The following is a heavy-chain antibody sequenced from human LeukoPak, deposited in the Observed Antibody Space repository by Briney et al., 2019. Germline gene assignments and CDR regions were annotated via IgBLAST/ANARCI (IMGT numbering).Heavy chain of an antibody. D-gene: IGHD5-18*01. J-gene: IGHJ5*02. V-gene: IGHV4-39*07. Sequence: SEALSLTCTVSGISISSSSYYWAWIRQPPGKGLEWIGSIFYSGSTYYNPSLKSRVTISVDTSKNQFSLKLNSVTAADTAVYYCARRGYTYGNWFDPWGQGTLVTVSS. CDR1: GISISSSSYY. CDR3: ARRGYTYGNWFDP. CDR2: IFYSGST.